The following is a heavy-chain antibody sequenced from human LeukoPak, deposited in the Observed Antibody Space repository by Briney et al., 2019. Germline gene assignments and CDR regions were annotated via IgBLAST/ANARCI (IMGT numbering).Heavy chain of an antibody. Sequence: SETLSLTCTVSGGSISSYYWSWIRQPPGKGLEWIGYIYYSGSTNYNPSLKSRVTISVDTSKNQFSLKLSSVTAADTAVYYCARDNFDSYGPYFDYWGQGTLVTVSS. CDR1: GGSISSYY. CDR2: IYYSGST. V-gene: IGHV4-59*01. J-gene: IGHJ4*02. CDR3: ARDNFDSYGPYFDY. D-gene: IGHD5-18*01.